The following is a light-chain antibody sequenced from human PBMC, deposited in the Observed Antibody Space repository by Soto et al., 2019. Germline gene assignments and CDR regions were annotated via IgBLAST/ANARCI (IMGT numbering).Light chain of an antibody. CDR3: QSYDSSRSGYV. CDR2: GNS. CDR1: RSNIGAGYD. Sequence: QSVLTQPPSVSGAPGQRVTISCTGSRSNIGAGYDVHWYQQLPGTAPNLLIYGNSNRPSGVPDRFSGSKSGTSASLAITGLQAEDEADYYCQSYDSSRSGYVFGTGTKLTVL. J-gene: IGLJ1*01. V-gene: IGLV1-40*01.